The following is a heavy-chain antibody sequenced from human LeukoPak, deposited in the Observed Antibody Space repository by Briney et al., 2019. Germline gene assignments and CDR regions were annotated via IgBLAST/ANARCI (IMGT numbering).Heavy chain of an antibody. CDR1: GGTFSSYA. V-gene: IGHV1-69*04. D-gene: IGHD3-10*01. J-gene: IGHJ4*02. CDR2: IIPILGIA. CDR3: ARDSPDIYRVGVSHHFDF. Sequence: SVKVSCKASGGTFSSYAISWVRQAPGQGLEWMGRIIPILGIANYAQKFQGRVTITADESTSTAYMELSRLRSDDTAVYYCARDSPDIYRVGVSHHFDFWGQGTLVTVSS.